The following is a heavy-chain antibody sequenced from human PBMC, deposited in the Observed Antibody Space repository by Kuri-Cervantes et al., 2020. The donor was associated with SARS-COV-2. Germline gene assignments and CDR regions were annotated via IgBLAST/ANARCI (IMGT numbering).Heavy chain of an antibody. CDR3: VRDGDHWNFDY. J-gene: IGHJ4*02. CDR2: INSDGSST. V-gene: IGHV3-74*01. CDR1: GFTFSSYW. Sequence: GEALKISCAASGFTFSSYWMHWVRQAPGKGLVWVSRINSDGSSTSYADSVKGRFTLSRDNAKNMLFLQMNSLRAEDTAVYYCVRDGDHWNFDYWGQGNPVHVAS. D-gene: IGHD1-1*01.